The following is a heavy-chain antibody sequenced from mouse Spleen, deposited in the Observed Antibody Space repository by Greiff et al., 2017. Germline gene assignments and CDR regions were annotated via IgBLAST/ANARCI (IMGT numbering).Heavy chain of an antibody. CDR3: TREGTYGNYDLAWFAY. D-gene: IGHD2-1*01. Sequence: EVKLVESGGGLVKPGGSLKLSCAASGFTFSSYTMSWVRQTPEKRLEWVATISSGGSYTYYPDSVKGRFTISRDNAKNTLYLQMSSLKSEDTAMYYCTREGTYGNYDLAWFAYWGQGTLVTVSA. CDR1: GFTFSSYT. V-gene: IGHV5-6-4*01. J-gene: IGHJ3*01. CDR2: ISSGGSYT.